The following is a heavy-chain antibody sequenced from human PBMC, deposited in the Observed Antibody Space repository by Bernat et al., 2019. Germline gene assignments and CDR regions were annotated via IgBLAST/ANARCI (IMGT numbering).Heavy chain of an antibody. J-gene: IGHJ6*02. CDR3: ARDGETYGSGSRPYYYYYGMDV. CDR1: GFTFSSYG. V-gene: IGHV3-33*01. D-gene: IGHD3-10*01. Sequence: QVQLVESGGGVVQPGRSLRLSCAASGFTFSSYGMHWVRQAPGKGLEWVAVIWYDGSNKYYADSVKGRFTISRDNSKNTLYLQMNSLSAEDTAVYYCARDGETYGSGSRPYYYYYGMDVWGQGTTVTVSS. CDR2: IWYDGSNK.